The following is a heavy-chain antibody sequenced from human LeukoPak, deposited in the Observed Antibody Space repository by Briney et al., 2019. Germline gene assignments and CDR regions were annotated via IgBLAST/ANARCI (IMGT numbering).Heavy chain of an antibody. Sequence: PSETLSLTCTVSGGSISSSSYYWGWIRQPPGKGLEWIGSNYYSGSTYYNPSLKSRVTISLDTSKNQFSLKLSSVTAADTAVYYCARDRSLHYWGQGTLVTVSS. V-gene: IGHV4-39*07. CDR2: NYYSGST. CDR1: GGSISSSSYY. CDR3: ARDRSLHY. J-gene: IGHJ4*02.